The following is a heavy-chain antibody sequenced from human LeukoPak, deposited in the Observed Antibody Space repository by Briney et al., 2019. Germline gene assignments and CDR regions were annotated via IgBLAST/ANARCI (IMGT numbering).Heavy chain of an antibody. V-gene: IGHV4-38-2*01. D-gene: IGHD2-15*01. CDR3: ARHQYCSGGSCYRYYFDY. CDR1: GYSISSGYY. CDR2: IYHSGST. Sequence: SETLSLTCAVFGYSISSGYYWGWIRQPPGKGLEWIGSIYHSGSTYYNPSLKSRVTISVDTSKNQFSLKLSSVTAADTAVYYCARHQYCSGGSCYRYYFDYWGQGTLVTVTS. J-gene: IGHJ4*02.